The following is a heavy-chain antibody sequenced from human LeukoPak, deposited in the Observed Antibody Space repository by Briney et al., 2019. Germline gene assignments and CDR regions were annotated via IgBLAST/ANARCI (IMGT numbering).Heavy chain of an antibody. CDR1: GYTFTSYA. CDR2: INAGNGNT. V-gene: IGHV1-3*01. J-gene: IGHJ4*02. Sequence: ASVKVSCRASGYTFTSYAMHWVRQAPGQRLEWMGWINAGNGNTKYSQKFQGRVTITRDTSASTAYMELSSLRSEDTAVYYCARKGHSGSYYTLDYWGQGTLVTVSS. D-gene: IGHD1-26*01. CDR3: ARKGHSGSYYTLDY.